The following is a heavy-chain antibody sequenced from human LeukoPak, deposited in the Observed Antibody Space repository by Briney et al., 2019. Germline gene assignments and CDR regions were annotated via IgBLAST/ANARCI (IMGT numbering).Heavy chain of an antibody. D-gene: IGHD6-19*01. V-gene: IGHV4-34*01. CDR2: INHSGST. J-gene: IGHJ1*01. CDR3: ARVEAVAQRAHSQH. CDR1: GGSFSGYY. Sequence: SETLSLTCAVYGGSFSGYYWSWIRQPPGKGLEWIGEINHSGSTNYNPSLKSRVTISVDTSKNQFSLKLSSVTAADTAVYYCARVEAVAQRAHSQHWGQGTLVTVSS.